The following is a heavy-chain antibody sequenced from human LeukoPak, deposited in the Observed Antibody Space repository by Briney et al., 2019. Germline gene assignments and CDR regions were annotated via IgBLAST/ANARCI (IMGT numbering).Heavy chain of an antibody. J-gene: IGHJ4*02. CDR3: VRSAFLTTEFYFDY. CDR2: INTDGRTT. V-gene: IGHV3-74*01. D-gene: IGHD4-11*01. CDR1: GFTFDDYA. Sequence: GRSLRLSCAASGFTFDDYAMHWVRQAPGKGLVWVSRINTDGRTTTYADSVKGRFTISRDNAKNTLYLQMNSLRAEDTAVYYCVRSAFLTTEFYFDYWGQGTLVTVSS.